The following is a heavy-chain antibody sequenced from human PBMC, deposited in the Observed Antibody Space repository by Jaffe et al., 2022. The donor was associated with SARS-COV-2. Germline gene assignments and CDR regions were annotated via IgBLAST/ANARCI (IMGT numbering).Heavy chain of an antibody. V-gene: IGHV3-7*03. CDR3: ARGSSEESYDSGGYYSY. Sequence: EVQLVESGGGLVQPGGSLRLSCVASGFTFSNYWMSWVRQAPGKGLEWVAHIKQDGSEKYYVDSRKGRFTIYRDNAKNSLSLQMNTLRAEDTAVYYCARGSSEESYDSGGYYSYWGQGTLVTVSS. J-gene: IGHJ4*02. CDR2: IKQDGSEK. CDR1: GFTFSNYW. D-gene: IGHD3-22*01.